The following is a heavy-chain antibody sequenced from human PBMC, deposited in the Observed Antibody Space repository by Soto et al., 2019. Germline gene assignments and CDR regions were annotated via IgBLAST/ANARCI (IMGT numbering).Heavy chain of an antibody. CDR2: INPSGGST. J-gene: IGHJ6*02. D-gene: IGHD6-19*01. V-gene: IGHV1-46*01. CDR1: GYTFTSYY. Sequence: WASVKVSCKASGYTFTSYYMHWVRQAPGQGLEWMGIINPSGGSTSYAQKFQGRVTMTRDTSTSTVYMELSSLRSEDTAVYYCARSDPVADLPAYYGMDVWGQGTTVTVSS. CDR3: ARSDPVADLPAYYGMDV.